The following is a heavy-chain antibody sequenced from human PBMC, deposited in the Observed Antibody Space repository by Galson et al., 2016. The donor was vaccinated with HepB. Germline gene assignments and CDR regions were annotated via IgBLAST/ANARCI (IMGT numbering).Heavy chain of an antibody. CDR1: GDSISSDNS. Sequence: VSGDSISSDNSWSWVRQFPRKGLEWIGEIFHRGSATYNPSLGSRVTISIDKSKNQFSLKLRSLTAADTAVYFCARAPNIVTSKFDYWGQGILVTVSS. V-gene: IGHV4-4*01. CDR3: ARAPNIVTSKFDY. D-gene: IGHD5-12*01. CDR2: IFHRGSA. J-gene: IGHJ4*02.